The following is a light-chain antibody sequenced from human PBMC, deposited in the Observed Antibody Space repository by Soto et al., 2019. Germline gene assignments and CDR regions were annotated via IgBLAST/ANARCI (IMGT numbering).Light chain of an antibody. CDR1: SSNIGRNS. CDR3: AAWDDSLNGRV. Sequence: QSVLTQPPSASGTPGQRVSITCSGSSSNIGRNSVNWYRQLPGTAPKLLIFSNNQRPSGVPDRFSASSSRSGTSASLAIAGLRSDDEAYYFCAAWDDSLNGRVFGGGTKLTVL. J-gene: IGLJ2*01. V-gene: IGLV1-44*01. CDR2: SNN.